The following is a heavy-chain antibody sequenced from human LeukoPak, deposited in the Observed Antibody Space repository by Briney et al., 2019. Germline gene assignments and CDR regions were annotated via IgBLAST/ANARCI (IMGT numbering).Heavy chain of an antibody. CDR3: ARDPDRGYSYGYRYYFDY. D-gene: IGHD5-18*01. J-gene: IGHJ4*02. Sequence: SETLSLTCAVYGVSFSGYYWSWIRQPPGKGLEWIGEINHSGSTNYNPSLKSRLTISVDTSKNQLSLKLSYLTAADTAVYYCARDPDRGYSYGYRYYFDYWGQGTLVSVSS. CDR1: GVSFSGYY. CDR2: INHSGST. V-gene: IGHV4-34*01.